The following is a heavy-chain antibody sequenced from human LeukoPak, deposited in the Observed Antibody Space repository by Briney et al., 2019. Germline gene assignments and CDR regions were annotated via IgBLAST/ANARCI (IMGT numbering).Heavy chain of an antibody. CDR3: AKDRDSSGYYYYYFDY. J-gene: IGHJ4*02. D-gene: IGHD3-22*01. CDR1: AFMFSSFA. CDR2: IHGNGETT. Sequence: GGSLGLSCAASAFMFSSFAMTWVRQAPGKGLEWVSGIHGNGETTYYADSVKGRFTISRDNSRELLYLQMNSLRVEDTAVYYCAKDRDSSGYYYYYFDYWGQGTLVTVSS. V-gene: IGHV3-23*01.